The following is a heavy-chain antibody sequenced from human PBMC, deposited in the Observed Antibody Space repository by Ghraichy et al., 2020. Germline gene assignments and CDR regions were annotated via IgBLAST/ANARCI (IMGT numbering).Heavy chain of an antibody. V-gene: IGHV4-4*07. J-gene: IGHJ4*02. CDR1: GGSISRNH. D-gene: IGHD1-14*01. Sequence: SETLSLTCTVSGGSISRNHWSWLRQPAGKGVEWIGRVYFDGSTNYNPSLDSRVTMSLDTSKNQLYLRLTSVTAADTAVYYCARDRTGDFDDWGQGTLVTVSS. CDR3: ARDRTGDFDD. CDR2: VYFDGST.